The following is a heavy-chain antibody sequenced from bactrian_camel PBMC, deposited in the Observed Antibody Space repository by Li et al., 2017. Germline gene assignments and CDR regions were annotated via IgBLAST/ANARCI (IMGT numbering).Heavy chain of an antibody. J-gene: IGHJ6*01. Sequence: HVQLVESGGGSGQAGGSLRLSCAASGYTYSSFCMGWFRQARGEERVGVAAIDSDGMISYADSVKGRFTISQDNAKNTLYLQMNSLKPEDTAMYYCAADCPTVGGGAKAVVFGYWGQGTQVTVS. CDR1: GYTYSSFC. V-gene: IGHV3S26*01. CDR2: IDSDGMI. CDR3: AADCPTVGGGAKAVVFGY. D-gene: IGHD2*01.